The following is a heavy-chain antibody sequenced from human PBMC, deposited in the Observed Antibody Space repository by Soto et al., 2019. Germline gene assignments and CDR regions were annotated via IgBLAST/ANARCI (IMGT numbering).Heavy chain of an antibody. CDR2: TIPVFNTA. J-gene: IGHJ3*02. V-gene: IGHV1-69*06. Sequence: QVQLEQSGAEVKKPGSSVKVSCKASGGTLSDHGVAWLRQAPRQGLEWMGGTIPVFNTAKYAQKFQGRVTVTADKFTNRAYMELSSLRSEDTAFYFCARGVYGSGNYYTGPSAFDIWGQGTMVIVSS. CDR3: ARGVYGSGNYYTGPSAFDI. D-gene: IGHD3-10*01. CDR1: GGTLSDHG.